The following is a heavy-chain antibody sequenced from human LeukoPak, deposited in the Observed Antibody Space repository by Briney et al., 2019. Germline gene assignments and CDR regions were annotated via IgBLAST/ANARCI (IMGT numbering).Heavy chain of an antibody. CDR2: ISQDGSRT. Sequence: GGSLRLSCAASGMTFRSHWLSWVRQVPGKGLEWVAKISQDGSRTDYVDSVRGRFTISRDNAKNSLYLQMNSLRADDTAVYYCARSYCIGNKCYSDWYFDLWGRGTQVIVSS. V-gene: IGHV3-7*03. CDR1: GMTFRSHW. D-gene: IGHD2-15*01. CDR3: ARSYCIGNKCYSDWYFDL. J-gene: IGHJ2*01.